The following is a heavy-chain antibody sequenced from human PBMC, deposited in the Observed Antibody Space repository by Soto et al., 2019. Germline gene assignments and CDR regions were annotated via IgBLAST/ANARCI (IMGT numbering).Heavy chain of an antibody. CDR1: GGSISSSSYY. Sequence: SETLSLTCTVSGGSISSSSYYWGWIRQPPGKGLEWIGSIYYSGSTYYNPSLKSRVTISVDTSKNQFSLKLSSVTAADTAVYYCARAPNGCSGGSCYLFDPWGQGTLVTVSS. CDR2: IYYSGST. D-gene: IGHD2-15*01. J-gene: IGHJ5*02. V-gene: IGHV4-39*01. CDR3: ARAPNGCSGGSCYLFDP.